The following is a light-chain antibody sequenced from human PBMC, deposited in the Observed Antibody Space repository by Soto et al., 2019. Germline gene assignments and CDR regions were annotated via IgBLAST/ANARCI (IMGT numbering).Light chain of an antibody. CDR3: QQYNSYSPT. Sequence: IQLAQSPSSLSAFIGDRSTITCLASQNINYYLAWYQQKPGEAPNLLIYGAYTFQSGVPSRFSGSGSETEFTLTISGLQPDDFATYYCQQYNSYSPTFGQGTQVDIK. V-gene: IGKV1-5*01. CDR2: GAY. J-gene: IGKJ1*01. CDR1: QNINYY.